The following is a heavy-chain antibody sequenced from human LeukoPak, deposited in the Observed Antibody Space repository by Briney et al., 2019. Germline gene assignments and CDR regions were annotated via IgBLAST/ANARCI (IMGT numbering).Heavy chain of an antibody. J-gene: IGHJ4*02. CDR3: ARETRGSYVPGLDS. D-gene: IGHD1-26*01. V-gene: IGHV3-7*01. Sequence: GGSLRLSCAASGFILSNYWISWVRQAPGKGLEWVANIKLDGSEKYYMNSVKGRFTISRDNAKNSLNLQMNSLRAEDTAVYYCARETRGSYVPGLDSWGQGTLVTVSS. CDR2: IKLDGSEK. CDR1: GFILSNYW.